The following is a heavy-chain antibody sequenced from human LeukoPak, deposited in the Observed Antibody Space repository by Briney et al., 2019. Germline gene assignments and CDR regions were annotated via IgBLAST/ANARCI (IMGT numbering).Heavy chain of an antibody. CDR2: INSDGSST. Sequence: GGSLRLSCAASGFTFSSCWMHWVRQAPGKGLVWVSRINSDGSSTSYADSVKGRFTISRDNAKNTLYLQMNSLRAEDTAVYYCARGSLWGSFDYWGQGTLVTVSS. J-gene: IGHJ4*02. CDR1: GFTFSSCW. CDR3: ARGSLWGSFDY. V-gene: IGHV3-74*01. D-gene: IGHD7-27*01.